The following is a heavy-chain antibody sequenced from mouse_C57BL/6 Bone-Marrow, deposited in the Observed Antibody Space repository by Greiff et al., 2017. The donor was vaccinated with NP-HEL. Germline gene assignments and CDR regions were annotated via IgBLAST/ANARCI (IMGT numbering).Heavy chain of an antibody. D-gene: IGHD4-1*01. Sequence: EVHLVESGGGLVQPGGSMKLSCVASGFTFSNYWMNWVRQSPEKGLEWVAQIRLKSDNYATHYAESVKGRFTISRDDSKSSVYLQMNNLRAEDTGIYYCTGELGRLAYWGQGTLVTVSA. CDR1: GFTFSNYW. J-gene: IGHJ3*01. V-gene: IGHV6-3*01. CDR2: IRLKSDNYAT. CDR3: TGELGRLAY.